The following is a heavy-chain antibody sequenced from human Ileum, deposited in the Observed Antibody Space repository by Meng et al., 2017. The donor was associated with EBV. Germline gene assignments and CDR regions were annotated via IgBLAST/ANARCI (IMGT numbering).Heavy chain of an antibody. D-gene: IGHD6-13*01. V-gene: IGHV4-4*02. CDR3: AREVAAAGGFDY. CDR2: IYHSGST. Sequence: EAGPGRVKPAGTRSLTRAVSVGSSSSSNWWSWVRQPPGKGLEWIGEIYHSGSTNYNPSLKSRVTISVDKSKNQFSLKLSSVTAADTAVYYCAREVAAAGGFDYWGQGTLVTVSS. J-gene: IGHJ4*02. CDR1: VGSSSSSNW.